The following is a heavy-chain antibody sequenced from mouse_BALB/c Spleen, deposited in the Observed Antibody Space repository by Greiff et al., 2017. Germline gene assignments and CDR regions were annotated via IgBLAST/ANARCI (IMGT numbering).Heavy chain of an antibody. CDR1: GYTFTSYW. D-gene: IGHD2-1*01. CDR2: INPSTGYT. CDR3: ARELVTTRYYAMDY. Sequence: VQLQQSGAELAKPGASVKMSCKASGYTFTSYWMHWVKQRPGQGLEWIGYINPSTGYTEYNQKFKDKATLTADKSSSTAYMQLSSLTSEDSAVYYCARELVTTRYYAMDYWGQGTSVTVSS. V-gene: IGHV1-7*01. J-gene: IGHJ4*01.